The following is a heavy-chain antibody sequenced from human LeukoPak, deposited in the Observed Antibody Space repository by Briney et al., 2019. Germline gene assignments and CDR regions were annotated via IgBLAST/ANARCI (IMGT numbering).Heavy chain of an antibody. V-gene: IGHV4-31*03. CDR3: SRRFYSDSTENWFYP. J-gene: IGHJ5*02. CDR2: IYYSGST. CDR1: GGSISSRGYF. D-gene: IGHD3-22*01. Sequence: TSETLSLTCTVSGGSISSRGYFWSWIRQHPGKGLEWIGYIYYSGSTYYNPSLKSRVTISVDTSKNQFSLKLSSVTAADTAVYYCSRRFYSDSTENWFYPWGQGTLVTVSS.